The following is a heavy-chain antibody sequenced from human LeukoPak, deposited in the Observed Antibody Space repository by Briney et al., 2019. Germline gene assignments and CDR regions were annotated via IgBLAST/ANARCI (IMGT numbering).Heavy chain of an antibody. CDR3: ARVRRISAAGTGYFQH. J-gene: IGHJ1*01. CDR2: VNPNSGGT. Sequence: SSVTVSRKASGYTFTGYYLHWVRPDPGQGLEWMGWVNPNSGGTNYAQKFQGRVTMTRDTSISTAYMELSRLRSDDTAVYYYARVRRISAAGTGYFQHWGQGTLVTVSS. V-gene: IGHV1-2*02. D-gene: IGHD6-13*01. CDR1: GYTFTGYY.